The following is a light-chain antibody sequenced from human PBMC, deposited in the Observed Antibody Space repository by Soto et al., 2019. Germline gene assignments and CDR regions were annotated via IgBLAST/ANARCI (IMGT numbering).Light chain of an antibody. J-gene: IGKJ1*01. CDR3: QQYNNWPPWT. CDR2: GAS. CDR1: QSVSSN. Sequence: EKVMTQSPATLSVSPGERATVSCRASQSVSSNLAWYQQKPGQAPRLLIYGASTRATGIPARFSGSGSGTEFTLTISSLQSEDFAVYYCQQYNNWPPWTFGQGTKVDIK. V-gene: IGKV3-15*01.